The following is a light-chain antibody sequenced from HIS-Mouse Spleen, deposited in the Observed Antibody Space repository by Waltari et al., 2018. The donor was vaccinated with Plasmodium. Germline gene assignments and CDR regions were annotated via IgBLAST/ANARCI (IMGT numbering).Light chain of an antibody. J-gene: IGKJ4*01. Sequence: EIVLTQSPGTLSLSPGERATLSCRASQSVSSSYLAWYQQKPGQAPRLLIYGASSRATGLPDRFGGSGSGTDFTLTISRLEPEDFAVYYCQQYGSSPLTFGGGTKVEIK. V-gene: IGKV3-20*01. CDR3: QQYGSSPLT. CDR1: QSVSSSY. CDR2: GAS.